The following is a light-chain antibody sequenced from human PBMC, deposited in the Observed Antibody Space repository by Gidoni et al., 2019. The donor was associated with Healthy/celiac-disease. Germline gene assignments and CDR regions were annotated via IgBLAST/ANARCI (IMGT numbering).Light chain of an antibody. V-gene: IGKV1-5*03. CDR2: KAS. CDR3: QQYNSYST. J-gene: IGKJ1*01. Sequence: IQMTQSPSTLSASVGDRVTITCRASQSISSRLAWYQQKPGKAPKLLLYKASSLESGVPSRFSGSGSGTEITLTISSLQPDDFATYYCQQYNSYSTFGQGTKVEIK. CDR1: QSISSR.